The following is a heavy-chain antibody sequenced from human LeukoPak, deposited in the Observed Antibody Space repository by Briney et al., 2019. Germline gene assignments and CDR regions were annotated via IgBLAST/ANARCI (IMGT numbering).Heavy chain of an antibody. D-gene: IGHD4-17*01. V-gene: IGHV1-18*01. CDR3: ARSGCGDFTRLLYYFDY. Sequence: ASVKVSCKAFGYTFTSYGISWVRQAPGQGLEWMGWISAYNGNTNYAQKLHGRVTMTPDPYTSTAYMELRSLRSDDTAAHFCARSGCGDFTRLLYYFDYWAKGTLVTVSS. CDR2: ISAYNGNT. J-gene: IGHJ4*02. CDR1: GYTFTSYG.